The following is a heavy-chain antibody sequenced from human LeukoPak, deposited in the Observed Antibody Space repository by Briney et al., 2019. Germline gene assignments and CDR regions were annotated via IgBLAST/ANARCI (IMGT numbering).Heavy chain of an antibody. Sequence: GASVKVSCKASGYTFTGYYMHWVRQAPGQGLEWMGWINPNSGGTNYAQKFQGRVTMTMDTSISTAYMELSRLRSDDTAVYYCARGGVSIAGAFDIWGQGTMVTVSS. V-gene: IGHV1-2*02. CDR1: GYTFTGYY. CDR3: ARGGVSIAGAFDI. J-gene: IGHJ3*02. D-gene: IGHD6-13*01. CDR2: INPNSGGT.